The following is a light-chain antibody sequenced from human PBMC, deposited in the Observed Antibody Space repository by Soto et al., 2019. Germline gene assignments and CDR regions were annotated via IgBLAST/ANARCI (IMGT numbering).Light chain of an antibody. J-gene: IGLJ3*02. CDR1: TGAVTSDYF. Sequence: QAVVTQESSLTVSPGGTVTLTCASSTGAVTSDYFPNWFQQKPGQAPRALIYSTSNKQSWTPARFSGSLLGGKAALTLSGVQPEDEAEYYCLLYHSDAWVFGGGTKLTVL. V-gene: IGLV7-43*01. CDR3: LLYHSDAWV. CDR2: STS.